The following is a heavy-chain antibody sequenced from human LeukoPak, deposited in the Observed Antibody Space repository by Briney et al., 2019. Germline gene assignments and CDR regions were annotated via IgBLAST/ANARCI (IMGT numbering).Heavy chain of an antibody. D-gene: IGHD2-2*01. CDR3: ARTRYCSRISCYPYYYGMDV. V-gene: IGHV4-59*13. Sequence: SGTLSLTCTVSGGSLSNYYWSWIRQPPGKGLEWIGYIYYSGSTKYNPSLKSRVTISVDTSKNQFSLNLSSVTAADTAMYYCARTRYCSRISCYPYYYGMDVWGQGTTVTVSS. CDR2: IYYSGST. CDR1: GGSLSNYY. J-gene: IGHJ6*02.